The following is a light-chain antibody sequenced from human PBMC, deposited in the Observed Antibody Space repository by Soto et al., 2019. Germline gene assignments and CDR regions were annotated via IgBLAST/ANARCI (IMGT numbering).Light chain of an antibody. J-gene: IGKJ1*01. CDR2: GAS. CDR3: QQYNNWPRT. CDR1: QSVSSN. V-gene: IGKV3-15*01. Sequence: EVMMTQSPATLSVSPGARAPLSCRASQSVSSNLAWYHQKPGQAPRLLIYGASTRATGIPARFSGSGSGTEFTLTISSLQSEDFAVYYCQQYNNWPRTFGQGTKVDIK.